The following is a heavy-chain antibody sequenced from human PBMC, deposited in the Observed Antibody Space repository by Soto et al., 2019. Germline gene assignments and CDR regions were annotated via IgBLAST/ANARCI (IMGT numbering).Heavy chain of an antibody. Sequence: EVQLVESGGGLVQPGGSLRLSCEASAFTLSSYWMSWVRQAPGKGLEGVANITPDGSEKYYVDSVKGRFTISRDNTNHPLYLQMPTFRPEETAIYYCARDDEFGFDIWGQGTLATASS. J-gene: IGHJ3*02. CDR2: ITPDGSEK. CDR1: AFTLSSYW. D-gene: IGHD3-16*01. V-gene: IGHV3-7*01. CDR3: ARDDEFGFDI.